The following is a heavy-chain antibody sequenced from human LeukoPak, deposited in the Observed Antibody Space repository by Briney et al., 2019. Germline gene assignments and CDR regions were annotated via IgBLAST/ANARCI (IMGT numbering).Heavy chain of an antibody. CDR3: AREGEGSSLMDY. Sequence: ADSVKGRFTISRDNSKNMVNLQMNSLRGEDTAVYHCAREGEGSSLMDYWGQGTLVTVSS. J-gene: IGHJ4*02. D-gene: IGHD6-13*01. V-gene: IGHV3-30*01.